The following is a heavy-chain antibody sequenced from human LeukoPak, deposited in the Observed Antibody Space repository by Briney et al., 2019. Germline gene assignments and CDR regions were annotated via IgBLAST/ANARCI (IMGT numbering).Heavy chain of an antibody. V-gene: IGHV4-59*01. Sequence: SETLSLTCTVSGGSISSYYWSWIRQPPGKGLEWIGYIYYSGSTNYNPSLKSRVTISVDTSKNQFSLKLSSVTAADTAVYYCAREYCSSTSCYQYQFDPWGQGTLVTVSS. CDR1: GGSISSYY. CDR3: AREYCSSTSCYQYQFDP. J-gene: IGHJ5*02. CDR2: IYYSGST. D-gene: IGHD2-2*01.